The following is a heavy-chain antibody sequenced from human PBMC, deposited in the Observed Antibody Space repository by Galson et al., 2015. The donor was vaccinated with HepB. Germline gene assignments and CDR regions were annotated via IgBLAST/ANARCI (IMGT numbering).Heavy chain of an antibody. CDR3: LTDVIKYFDSILFLTPTTDF. Sequence: SLRLSCAASGFSFSNAWMKWVRQAPGKGLEWVGRINSKTDAGTTEYAAPVKGRFTISRDDSTSTLYLQMNSLKTEDTAVYYCLTDVIKYFDSILFLTPTTDFWGQGTLVTVSS. D-gene: IGHD3-9*01. V-gene: IGHV3-15*01. CDR2: INSKTDAGTT. J-gene: IGHJ4*02. CDR1: GFSFSNAW.